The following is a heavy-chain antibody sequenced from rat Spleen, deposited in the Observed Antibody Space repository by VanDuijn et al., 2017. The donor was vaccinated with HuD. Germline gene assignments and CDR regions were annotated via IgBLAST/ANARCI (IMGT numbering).Heavy chain of an antibody. CDR3: ARRHYGYTDYFDY. Sequence: EVQLVESGGGLVQPGRSLKLSCAASGFTFSDYGMAWVRQAPTKGLEWVATISYGDSSGHSGTYYRDSVGGRFTISRDDAKSTLSLQMDSLRSEDTATYYCARRHYGYTDYFDYWGQGVMVTVSS. V-gene: IGHV5-29*01. D-gene: IGHD1-9*01. J-gene: IGHJ2*01. CDR2: ISYGDSSGHSGT. CDR1: GFTFSDYG.